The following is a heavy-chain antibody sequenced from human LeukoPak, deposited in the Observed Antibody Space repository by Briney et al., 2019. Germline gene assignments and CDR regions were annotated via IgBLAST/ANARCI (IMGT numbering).Heavy chain of an antibody. V-gene: IGHV1-58*01. J-gene: IGHJ3*02. CDR3: AADNIVATANDAFDI. CDR1: GFTFTSSA. D-gene: IGHD5-12*01. Sequence: SVKVSCKASGFTFTSSAVQWVRQARGQRLEWIGWIVVGSGNTNYAQKFQERVTITRDMSTSTAYMELSSLRSGDTAVYYCAADNIVATANDAFDIWGQGTMVTVSS. CDR2: IVVGSGNT.